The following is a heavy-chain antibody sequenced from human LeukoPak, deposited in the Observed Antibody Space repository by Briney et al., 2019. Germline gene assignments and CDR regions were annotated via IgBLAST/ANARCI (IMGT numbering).Heavy chain of an antibody. J-gene: IGHJ4*02. V-gene: IGHV3-74*01. CDR2: INTDGTVT. CDR1: GFTFSKYW. Sequence: GGSLRLSCAASGFTFSKYWMLWVRQAPGKRLESVSRINTDGTVTTYADSVKGRFTVSRDNADNTMFLQMNSVSDEDTAVYYCATKQWLAPPPDSWGQGTPVTVSS. CDR3: ATKQWLAPPPDS. D-gene: IGHD6-19*01.